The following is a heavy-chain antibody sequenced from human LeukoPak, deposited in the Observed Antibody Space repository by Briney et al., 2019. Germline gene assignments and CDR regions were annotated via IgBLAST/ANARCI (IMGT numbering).Heavy chain of an antibody. CDR3: ARGVTGIYYYYYMDV. CDR1: GYTFTSYG. V-gene: IGHV1-2*02. D-gene: IGHD3-10*01. J-gene: IGHJ6*03. CDR2: INPNSGDT. Sequence: RASVKVSCKASGYTFTSYGISWVRQAPGQGLEWMGWINPNSGDTNYAQKFQGEVTMTRDTSISTAYMELSRLRSDDTAVYYCARGVTGIYYYYYMDVWGKGTTVTVSS.